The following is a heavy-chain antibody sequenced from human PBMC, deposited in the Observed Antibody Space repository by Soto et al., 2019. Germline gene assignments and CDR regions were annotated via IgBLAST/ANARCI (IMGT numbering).Heavy chain of an antibody. D-gene: IGHD6-25*01. V-gene: IGHV4-30-4*01. CDR2: IYYSGST. CDR1: GGSISSGDYY. CDR3: ASAAPPSGCPSY. J-gene: IGHJ4*02. Sequence: SETLSLTCTVSGGSISSGDYYWSWIRQPPGKGLEWIGYIYYSGSTYYNPSLKSRVTISVDTSKNQFSLKLSSVTAADTAVYYCASAAPPSGCPSYWGQGTLVTVSS.